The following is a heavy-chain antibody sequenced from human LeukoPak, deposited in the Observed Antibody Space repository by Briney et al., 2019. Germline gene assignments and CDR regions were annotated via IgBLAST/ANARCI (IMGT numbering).Heavy chain of an antibody. J-gene: IGHJ2*01. CDR3: AKGMFGYLGGLYWYFDL. V-gene: IGHV3-23*01. CDR1: GFTFSTYA. CDR2: ISGSGDST. Sequence: PGGSLRLSCAASGFTFSTYAMTWVRQAPGKGLEWVSAISGSGDSTYYADSVKGRFTISRDNSKNTLYLQMNSLRADDTAVYYCAKGMFGYLGGLYWYFDLWGRGTLVTVSS. D-gene: IGHD3-22*01.